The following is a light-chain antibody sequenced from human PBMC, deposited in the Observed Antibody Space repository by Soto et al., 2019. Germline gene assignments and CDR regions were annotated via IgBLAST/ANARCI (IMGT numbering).Light chain of an antibody. V-gene: IGLV1-40*01. Sequence: QSVLTQPPSVSGAPGQRVTISCTGSRSNIGAGYDGHWYQQLPGTAPKLLIYGNSNRPSGVPDRFSGSKSGTSASLAITGLHADDEADYYCKSSDRSGSGSVFRTGSKLTVL. CDR3: KSSDRSGSGSV. J-gene: IGLJ1*01. CDR1: RSNIGAGYD. CDR2: GNS.